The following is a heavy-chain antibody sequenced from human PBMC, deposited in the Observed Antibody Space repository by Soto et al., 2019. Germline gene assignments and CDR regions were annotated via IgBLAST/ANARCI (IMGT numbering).Heavy chain of an antibody. J-gene: IGHJ5*02. D-gene: IGHD3-10*01. CDR3: ARDPIVTMVRSNWFDP. CDR2: ISSSSSTI. V-gene: IGHV3-48*01. Sequence: EVQLVESGGGLVQPGGSLRLSCAASGFTFSSYSMNWVRQAPGKGLEWVSYISSSSSTIYYADSVKGRFTISRDNAKNSLYLQMNSLRAEDTAVYYCARDPIVTMVRSNWFDPWGQGTLVTVSS. CDR1: GFTFSSYS.